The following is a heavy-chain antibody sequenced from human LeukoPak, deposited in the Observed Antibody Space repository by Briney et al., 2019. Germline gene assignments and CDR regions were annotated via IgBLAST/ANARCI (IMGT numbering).Heavy chain of an antibody. CDR1: GFTFSSYA. V-gene: IGHV3-30-3*01. Sequence: GRSLRLSCAASGFTFSSYAMHWVRQAPGKGLEWVAVISYDGSNKYYADSVKGRFTISRDNAKNSLYLQMNSLRAEDTAVYYCARGPGRGNAFDIWGQGTMVTVSS. J-gene: IGHJ3*02. CDR3: ARGPGRGNAFDI. CDR2: ISYDGSNK. D-gene: IGHD3-10*01.